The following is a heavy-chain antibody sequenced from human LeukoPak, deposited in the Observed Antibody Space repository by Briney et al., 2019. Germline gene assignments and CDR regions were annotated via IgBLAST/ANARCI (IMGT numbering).Heavy chain of an antibody. J-gene: IGHJ6*03. Sequence: SQTLSLTCAISGDSVSSNSVAWHWIRQSPSRGLEWLGRTYFRSKWYNEYAVSVKSRISINPDTSKNQFSLQLNSVTPEDTAVYYCARDGCGGDCYTGYNIDAWGKGTTVTVSS. CDR2: TYFRSKWYN. V-gene: IGHV6-1*01. CDR3: ARDGCGGDCYTGYNIDA. D-gene: IGHD2-21*02. CDR1: GDSVSSNSVA.